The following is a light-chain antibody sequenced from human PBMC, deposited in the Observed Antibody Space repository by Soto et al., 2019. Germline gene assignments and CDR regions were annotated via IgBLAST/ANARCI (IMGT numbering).Light chain of an antibody. CDR2: LNSDGSH. J-gene: IGLJ2*01. V-gene: IGLV4-69*01. Sequence: QLVLTQSPSASASLGASVKLTCTLSSGHSSYAIAWHQQQPEKGPRYLMKLNSDGSHSKGDGIPDRFSGSSSGAERYLTISSLRYEDEDDYYCQTWGTGPVVFGGGTKLTVL. CDR1: SGHSSYA. CDR3: QTWGTGPVV.